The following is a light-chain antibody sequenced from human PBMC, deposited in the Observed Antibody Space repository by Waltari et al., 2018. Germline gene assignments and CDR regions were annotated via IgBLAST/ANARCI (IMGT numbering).Light chain of an antibody. CDR3: QQSYSTPIT. CDR2: AAS. V-gene: IGKV1-39*01. J-gene: IGKJ1*01. CDR1: QSISSY. Sequence: DIKMTQSPSSLSASVGDRVTITCRASQSISSYLNWYQQKPGKAPKLLVDAASSLQSGVPSRFSGSGSGTDFTITISRLQPEDFATYYCQQSYSTPITFGQGTKVEIK.